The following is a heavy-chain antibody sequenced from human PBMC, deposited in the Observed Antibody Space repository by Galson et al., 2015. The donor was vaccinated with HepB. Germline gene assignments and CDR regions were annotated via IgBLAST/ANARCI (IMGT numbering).Heavy chain of an antibody. CDR3: ARGTPLWEMAPGDY. CDR2: ISTYNRNT. CDR1: GYIFTTYTYG. J-gene: IGHJ4*02. D-gene: IGHD5-24*01. Sequence: SVKVSCKASGYIFTTYTYGISWVRQVPGRGLEWMGWISTYNRNTNVAQQMQGRLTMTTDTSTGTAYMELTSLRSDDTAVYFCARGTPLWEMAPGDYWGQGTLVVVSS. V-gene: IGHV1-18*01.